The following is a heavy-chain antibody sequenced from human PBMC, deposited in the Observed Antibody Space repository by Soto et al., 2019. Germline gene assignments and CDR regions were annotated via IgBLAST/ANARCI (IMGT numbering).Heavy chain of an antibody. J-gene: IGHJ6*02. CDR3: AKVLYDPHYYGMDV. D-gene: IGHD2-15*01. V-gene: IGHV3-23*01. Sequence: GGSLRLSCAASGFTFSSYAMSWVRQAPGKGLEWVSAISGSGGSTYYADSVKGRFTISRDNSKNTLYLQMNSLRAEDTAVYYCAKVLYDPHYYGMDVWGQGTTVTVSS. CDR1: GFTFSSYA. CDR2: ISGSGGST.